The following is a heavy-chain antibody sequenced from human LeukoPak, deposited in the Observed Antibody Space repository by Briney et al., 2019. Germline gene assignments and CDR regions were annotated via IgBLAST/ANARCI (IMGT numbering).Heavy chain of an antibody. D-gene: IGHD3-22*01. CDR1: GFTFSSYW. CDR2: ISDGGSTT. V-gene: IGHV3-74*01. CDR3: SRSAYYDGSGNYYDY. J-gene: IGHJ4*02. Sequence: GGSLRLSCAASGFTFSSYWMHWVRQAPGKGLVWVSRISDGGSTTTYADSVKGRFTISRDNAKNTLYLQMNSLRAEDTAVYYCSRSAYYDGSGNYYDYWGQGTLVTVSS.